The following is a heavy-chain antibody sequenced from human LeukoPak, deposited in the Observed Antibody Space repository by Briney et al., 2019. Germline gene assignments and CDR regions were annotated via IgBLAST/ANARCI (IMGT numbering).Heavy chain of an antibody. CDR3: VKEKLAYCGGDCFGEYFQD. J-gene: IGHJ1*01. CDR1: GITFDSYA. D-gene: IGHD2-21*02. CDR2: ISGSGGRT. Sequence: PGGSLRLSCAAAGITFDSYAMSWVRQAPGKGLEWISVISGSGGRTSYADSGKGRFIISRNNSKNTLHLQMHSLRAEDTAVYYCVKEKLAYCGGDCFGEYFQDWGQGTLVTVSS. V-gene: IGHV3-23*01.